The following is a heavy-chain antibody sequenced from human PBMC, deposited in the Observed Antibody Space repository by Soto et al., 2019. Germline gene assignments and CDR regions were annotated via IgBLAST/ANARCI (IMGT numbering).Heavy chain of an antibody. CDR2: IWSDGNNK. J-gene: IGHJ4*02. CDR1: GFSFNSYG. D-gene: IGHD5-18*01. Sequence: QVQLVESGGGVVQPGRSLRLSCAASGFSFNSYGFHWVRQAPNKGLEWVAVIWSDGNNKYYADSVKGRFTISRDSSDNTLYLQMNSLRAEDTAVYYCARIQVDTMMARDYWGQGSLVTVSS. CDR3: ARIQVDTMMARDY. V-gene: IGHV3-33*01.